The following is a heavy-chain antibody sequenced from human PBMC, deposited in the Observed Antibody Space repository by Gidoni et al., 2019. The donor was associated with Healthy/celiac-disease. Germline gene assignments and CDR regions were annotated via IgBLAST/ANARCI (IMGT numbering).Heavy chain of an antibody. D-gene: IGHD2-15*01. CDR3: ARDEVVAATNYYGMDV. CDR1: GFTVSSNY. Sequence: EVQLVESGGGLVQPGGSLRLSCAASGFTVSSNYMSWVRQAPGKGLEWVSVIYSGGSTYYADSVKGRFTISRDNSKNTLYLQMNSLRAEDTAVYYCARDEVVAATNYYGMDVWGQGTTVTVSS. V-gene: IGHV3-66*01. CDR2: IYSGGST. J-gene: IGHJ6*02.